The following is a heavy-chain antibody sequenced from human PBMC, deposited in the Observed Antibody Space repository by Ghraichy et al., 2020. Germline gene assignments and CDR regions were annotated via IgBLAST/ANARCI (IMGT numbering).Heavy chain of an antibody. J-gene: IGHJ4*02. Sequence: GGSLRLSCAASGFDFTRYAMTWVRQASGKGLEWVSTIGDSGSRTHYVDSVKGRFTVSRDNSRSALYLQLNSLRTEDTAVYYCAKEIRGSASLDYWGQGTLVTVSS. D-gene: IGHD4-23*01. CDR3: AKEIRGSASLDY. CDR1: GFDFTRYA. V-gene: IGHV3-23*01. CDR2: IGDSGSRT.